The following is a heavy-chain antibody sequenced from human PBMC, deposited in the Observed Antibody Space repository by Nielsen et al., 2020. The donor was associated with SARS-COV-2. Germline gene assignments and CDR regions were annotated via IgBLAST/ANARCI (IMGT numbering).Heavy chain of an antibody. CDR3: ARHNLAGYFDY. V-gene: IGHV6-1*01. CDR2: TYYRSKWYN. Sequence: WIRQSPSRGLEWLGRTYYRSKWYNDYAVSVKSRITINPDTSKNQFSLQLNSVTAADTAVYYCARHNLAGYFDYWGQGTLVTVSS. D-gene: IGHD6-19*01. J-gene: IGHJ4*02.